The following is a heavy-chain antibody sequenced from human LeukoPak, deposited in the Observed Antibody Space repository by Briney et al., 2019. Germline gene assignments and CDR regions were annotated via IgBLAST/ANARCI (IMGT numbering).Heavy chain of an antibody. CDR3: ANTRARGLCSGGSCYYIFDY. Sequence: GGSLRLSCAASGFTFSSDGMSWVRQAPGKGLEWVSAISGSGGSKYYAASVKGRFTISRDNSKNPLYLQMNSLRAEDTAVYYCANTRARGLCSGGSCYYIFDYWGQGTLVTVSS. J-gene: IGHJ4*02. CDR2: ISGSGGSK. D-gene: IGHD2-15*01. V-gene: IGHV3-23*01. CDR1: GFTFSSDG.